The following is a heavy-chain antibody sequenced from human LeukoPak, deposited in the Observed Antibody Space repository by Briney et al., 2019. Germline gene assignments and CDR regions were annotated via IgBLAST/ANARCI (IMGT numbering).Heavy chain of an antibody. J-gene: IGHJ5*02. Sequence: GGSLRLSCAASGFAVSSTLMDWARQAPGKGLEWVSLIYVTGETFYADSVKGRFTISRDNSKNMLYLQMNNLRPEDSAVYYCARDRAATQSWVEFDLWGQGTRVTVSS. V-gene: IGHV3-66*03. CDR1: GFAVSSTL. D-gene: IGHD4-11*01. CDR2: IYVTGET. CDR3: ARDRAATQSWVEFDL.